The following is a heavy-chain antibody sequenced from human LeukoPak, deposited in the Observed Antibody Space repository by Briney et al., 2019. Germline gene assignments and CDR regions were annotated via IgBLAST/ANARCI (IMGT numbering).Heavy chain of an antibody. CDR2: ISGRSSHT. Sequence: GGSLRLSCSASGFTFSDYDMNWIRQAPGKGLEWISAISGRSSHTYYGDSVKGRFSISRDNAKNLLYLQMNGLGAEDTAVYYCGRAFPPLRTSSSGDLWGQGTLVTVSS. CDR1: GFTFSDYD. V-gene: IGHV3-21*06. CDR3: GRAFPPLRTSSSGDL. J-gene: IGHJ4*02. D-gene: IGHD3-10*01.